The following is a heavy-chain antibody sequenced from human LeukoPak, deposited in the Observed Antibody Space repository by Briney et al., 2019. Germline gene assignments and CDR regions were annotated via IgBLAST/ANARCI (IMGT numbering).Heavy chain of an antibody. CDR1: GVLLTSCG. J-gene: IGHJ4*02. Sequence: PGRSLRLSCAPSGVLLTSCGMHWVRHAPGKGLEWLAVIWSNGINNYYADSVKGRFTISRDNSKNTLYLQMNSLRDEDTRVYYSSKESGPYVIGYWGQGTLVTVSS. CDR3: SKESGPYVIGY. D-gene: IGHD2/OR15-2a*01. V-gene: IGHV3-33*03. CDR2: IWSNGINN.